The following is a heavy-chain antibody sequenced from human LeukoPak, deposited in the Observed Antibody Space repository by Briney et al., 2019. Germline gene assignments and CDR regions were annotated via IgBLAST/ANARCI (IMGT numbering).Heavy chain of an antibody. Sequence: SETLSLTCAVYGGSFSGYYWSWIRQPPGKGLEWIGEINHSGSTNYNPSLTSRVTISVDTSKNQFSLKLSSVTAADTAVSYCARDQCSSTSCYAGWFDPWGQGTLVTVSS. CDR1: GGSFSGYY. J-gene: IGHJ5*02. CDR2: INHSGST. V-gene: IGHV4-34*01. D-gene: IGHD2-2*01. CDR3: ARDQCSSTSCYAGWFDP.